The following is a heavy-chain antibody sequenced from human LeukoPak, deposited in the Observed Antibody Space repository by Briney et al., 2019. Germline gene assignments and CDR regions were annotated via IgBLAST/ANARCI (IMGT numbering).Heavy chain of an antibody. CDR1: GGTFSSYG. D-gene: IGHD6-13*01. V-gene: IGHV1-69*04. J-gene: IGHJ6*02. Sequence: GASVTVSCKASGGTFSSYGISWVRQAPGQGLEWMGRIIPILGIANYAQKFQGRVTITADKSTSTAYMELSSLRSEDTAVYYCAREKAAATYYYYGMDVWGQGTTVTVSS. CDR3: AREKAAATYYYYGMDV. CDR2: IIPILGIA.